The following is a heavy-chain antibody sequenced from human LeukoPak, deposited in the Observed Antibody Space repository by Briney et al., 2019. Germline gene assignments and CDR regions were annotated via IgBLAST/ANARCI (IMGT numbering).Heavy chain of an antibody. Sequence: PSETLSLTCTVSDGSISSSSYYWGWIRQPPGKGLEWIGSIYYIGSTYYNPSLKSRVTISVDTSTNHFSLKLSSVTAADTAVYYCASQEGGSYFSYYYYYGMDVWGQGTTVTVSS. D-gene: IGHD1-26*01. J-gene: IGHJ6*02. CDR2: IYYIGST. V-gene: IGHV4-39*01. CDR3: ASQEGGSYFSYYYYYGMDV. CDR1: DGSISSSSYY.